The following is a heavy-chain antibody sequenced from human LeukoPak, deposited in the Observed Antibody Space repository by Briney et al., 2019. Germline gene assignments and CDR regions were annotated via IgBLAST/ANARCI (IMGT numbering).Heavy chain of an antibody. D-gene: IGHD6-19*01. Sequence: SETLSLTCVVSGYSISSAYYWGWIRQPPAKGLEWGGSYYHSGRTYTNPSLKSRDTLSLDTSKHQFSLKPSAVAATDTAVYYCASDSSGWYLGGPFDYWGQGTLVTVSS. CDR3: ASDSSGWYLGGPFDY. V-gene: IGHV4-38-2*01. J-gene: IGHJ4*02. CDR2: YYHSGRT. CDR1: GYSISSAYY.